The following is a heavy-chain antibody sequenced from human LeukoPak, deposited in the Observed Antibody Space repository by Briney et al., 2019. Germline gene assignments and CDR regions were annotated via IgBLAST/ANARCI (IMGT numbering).Heavy chain of an antibody. J-gene: IGHJ3*02. D-gene: IGHD5-18*01. CDR3: ARVPEGYSYGFGAFDI. V-gene: IGHV3-21*01. Sequence: GGSLRLSCGASGFTFSSYSINWVRQAPGKGLEWVSSISSSSSYIYYADSEKGRFTISRDNAKNSLYLQMNSLRAEDTAVYYCARVPEGYSYGFGAFDIWGQGTMVTVSS. CDR2: ISSSSSYI. CDR1: GFTFSSYS.